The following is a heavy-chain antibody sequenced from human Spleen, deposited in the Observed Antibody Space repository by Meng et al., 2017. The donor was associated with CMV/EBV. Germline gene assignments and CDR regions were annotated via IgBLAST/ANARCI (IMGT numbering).Heavy chain of an antibody. V-gene: IGHV4-59*01. J-gene: IGHJ4*02. CDR2: IYYSGST. CDR1: GGSISSYY. Sequence: SETLSLTCTVSGGSISSYYWSWIRQPPGKGLEWIGYIYYSGSTNYNPSLKSRVTISVDTSKNQFSLKLSSVTAADTAVYYCARDGGAIHYWGQGTLVTVSS. CDR3: ARDGGAIHY. D-gene: IGHD3-10*01.